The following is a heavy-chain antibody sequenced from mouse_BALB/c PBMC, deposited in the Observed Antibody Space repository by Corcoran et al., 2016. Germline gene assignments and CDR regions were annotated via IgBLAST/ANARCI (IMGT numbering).Heavy chain of an antibody. J-gene: IGHJ1*01. CDR2: MNPANGKT. V-gene: IGHV14-3*02. Sequence: VQLQQSGAELVKPGASVKLSCTASGFNIKDTYMHWVKQGPEQGLDGIGRMNPANGKTKYDPKSQGKVTITAATSSNTAYLQLRSLTSEDTAVYYCARWDWYFDVWGAGTTVTVSS. CDR1: GFNIKDTY. CDR3: ARWDWYFDV.